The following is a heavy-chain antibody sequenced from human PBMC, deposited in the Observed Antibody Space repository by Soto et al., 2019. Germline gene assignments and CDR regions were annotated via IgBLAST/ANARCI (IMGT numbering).Heavy chain of an antibody. Sequence: QVQLVQSGAEVKKPGASVKVSCKASGYTFTSYDINWVRQATGQGLEWMGWMNPNSGNTGYAQKFQGRVTMTRNTAMRTAYMELSSLGSEDTAVYYFSRRIGDDYIWGSYRDYYYYYYLDVWGKGARGTVSS. V-gene: IGHV1-8*01. J-gene: IGHJ6*03. CDR2: MNPNSGNT. CDR3: SRRIGDDYIWGSYRDYYYYYYLDV. D-gene: IGHD3-16*02. CDR1: GYTFTSYD.